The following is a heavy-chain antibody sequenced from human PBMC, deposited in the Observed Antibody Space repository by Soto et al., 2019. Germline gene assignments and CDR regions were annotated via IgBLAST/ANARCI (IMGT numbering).Heavy chain of an antibody. Sequence: PSETLSLTCAVYGGSFSGYYWSWIRQPPGKGLEWIGEINHSGSTNYNPSLKSRVTISVDTSKNQFSLKLSSVTAADTAVYYCGRPRRGWSLGLDYWGQGTLVTVSS. J-gene: IGHJ4*02. D-gene: IGHD6-19*01. CDR2: INHSGST. CDR1: GGSFSGYY. V-gene: IGHV4-34*01. CDR3: GRPRRGWSLGLDY.